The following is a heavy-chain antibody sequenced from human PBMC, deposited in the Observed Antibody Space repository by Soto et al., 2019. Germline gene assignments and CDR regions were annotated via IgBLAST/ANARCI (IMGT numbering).Heavy chain of an antibody. V-gene: IGHV1-69*01. D-gene: IGHD1-1*01. CDR2: FVPMFSSS. Sequence: QVQLVQSGAEVRKPGSSVNVSCKASGTTFSTHGIHWVLQAPGQGLEWMGGFVPMFSSSNYEQKFQGRLTIVAEESTNSAYMELSSLRADDSAIYYCARSGGTYYFDHWGQGTLVTVSS. J-gene: IGHJ4*02. CDR1: GTTFSTHG. CDR3: ARSGGTYYFDH.